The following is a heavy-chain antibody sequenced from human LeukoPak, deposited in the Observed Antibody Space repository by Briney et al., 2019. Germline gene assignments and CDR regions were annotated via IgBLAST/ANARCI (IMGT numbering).Heavy chain of an antibody. CDR2: IYSDGST. V-gene: IGHV3-53*01. D-gene: IGHD1-26*01. CDR3: ARTIVGNGHDAFDI. J-gene: IGHJ3*02. CDR1: GFTVSSNY. Sequence: GGSLRLSCAASGFTVSSNYMSWVRQAPGKGLEWVSIIYSDGSTYYETSVKGRFTTSRDNSKNMLSLQMNSLRAEDTAVYYCARTIVGNGHDAFDIWGQGTMVTVSS.